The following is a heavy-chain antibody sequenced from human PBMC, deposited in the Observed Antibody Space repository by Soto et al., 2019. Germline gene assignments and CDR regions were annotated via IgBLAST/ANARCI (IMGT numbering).Heavy chain of an antibody. CDR3: ARRLHSSIDYYYYMDV. J-gene: IGHJ6*03. V-gene: IGHV4-39*01. CDR1: GGSISSSSYY. Sequence: SETLSLTCTVSGGSISSSSYYWGWIRQPPGKGLEWIRSIYYSGSTYYNPSLKSRVTISVDTSKNQFSLKLSSVTAADTAVYYCARRLHSSIDYYYYMDVWGKGTTVTVSS. CDR2: IYYSGST.